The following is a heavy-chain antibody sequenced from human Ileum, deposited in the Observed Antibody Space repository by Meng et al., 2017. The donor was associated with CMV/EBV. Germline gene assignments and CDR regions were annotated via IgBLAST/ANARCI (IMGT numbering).Heavy chain of an antibody. D-gene: IGHD2/OR15-2a*01. Sequence: AWMNGVGQAPGKGLAWVGRVKSASAAGAADAAAPVNGRFTVSSDASRKTVHLQMDNLKIEDTAVYYCAREARTSTQPWPSRYFPCDYWGQGTLVTVSS. CDR2: VKSASAAGAA. J-gene: IGHJ4*02. CDR1: AW. CDR3: AREARTSTQPWPSRYFPCDY. V-gene: IGHV3-15*07.